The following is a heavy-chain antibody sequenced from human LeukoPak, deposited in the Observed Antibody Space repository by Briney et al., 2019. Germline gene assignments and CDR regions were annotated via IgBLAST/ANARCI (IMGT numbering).Heavy chain of an antibody. D-gene: IGHD3-22*01. CDR3: ARDPLAYYYDSSGYSALNY. CDR1: GFTFSSYS. Sequence: GGSLTLTCAASGFTFSSYSMNWVRQAPGKGLEWVSYISSTGSTIYYADSVKGRFTISRDNAKNSLYLQMNSLRAEDTAVYYCARDPLAYYYDSSGYSALNYRGQGTLATVSS. J-gene: IGHJ4*02. CDR2: ISSTGSTI. V-gene: IGHV3-48*01.